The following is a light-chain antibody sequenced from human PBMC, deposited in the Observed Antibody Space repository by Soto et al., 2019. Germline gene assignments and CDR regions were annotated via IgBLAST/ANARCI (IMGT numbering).Light chain of an antibody. CDR1: QSVSSSY. CDR3: QQYGSSPT. V-gene: IGKV3-20*01. Sequence: EIVLTQSPGTLSLSPGERATLSCRASQSVSSSYLAWYQQKPGQAPRLLIYGGSSRATGIPDRFSGSGSGTDFALTISRLEPEDFVVYYCQQYGSSPTFGGGTKVEIK. CDR2: GGS. J-gene: IGKJ4*01.